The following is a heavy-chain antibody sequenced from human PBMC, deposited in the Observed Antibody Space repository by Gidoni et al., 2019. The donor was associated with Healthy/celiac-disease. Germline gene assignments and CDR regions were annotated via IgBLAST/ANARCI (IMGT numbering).Heavy chain of an antibody. CDR3: ARDSSGSYHFDY. D-gene: IGHD1-26*01. CDR2: IYSGGST. J-gene: IGHJ4*02. V-gene: IGHV3-66*01. CDR1: GFTVSSNY. Sequence: EVQLVESGGGLVQPGGSLRLSCAASGFTVSSNYMSWVRQAPGKGLEWVSVIYSGGSTYYADSVKGRFTISRDNSKNTLYLQMNSLRAEDTAVYYCARDSSGSYHFDYWGQGTLVTVSS.